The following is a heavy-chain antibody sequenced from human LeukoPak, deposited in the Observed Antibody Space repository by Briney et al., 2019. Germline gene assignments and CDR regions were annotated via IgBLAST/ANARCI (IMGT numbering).Heavy chain of an antibody. D-gene: IGHD3-3*01. CDR1: GGTFSSYA. CDR3: ARDITIFGVAPGGAFDI. CDR2: IIPIFGTA. V-gene: IGHV1-69*13. Sequence: SVKVSCKASGGTFSSYAISWVRQAPGQGLEWMGGIIPIFGTANYAQKFQGRVTITADESTSTAYMELSSLRSEDTAVYYCARDITIFGVAPGGAFDIWGQGTMVTVSS. J-gene: IGHJ3*02.